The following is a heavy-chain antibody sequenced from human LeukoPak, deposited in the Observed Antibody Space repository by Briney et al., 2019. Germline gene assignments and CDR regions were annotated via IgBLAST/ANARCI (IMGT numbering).Heavy chain of an antibody. CDR1: GYTFTGYY. CDR2: INPNSCGT. J-gene: IGHJ4*02. CDR3: ARAEYYYDSSGYYSQGFDY. V-gene: IGHV1-2*06. Sequence: ASVKVFCRSSGYTFTGYYMHGVRRARTQGREDMGRINPNSCGTNCAQKFQGRVTMSRDTSNSTAYMELSRLRSDDTAVYYCARAEYYYDSSGYYSQGFDYWGQGTLVTVSS. D-gene: IGHD3-22*01.